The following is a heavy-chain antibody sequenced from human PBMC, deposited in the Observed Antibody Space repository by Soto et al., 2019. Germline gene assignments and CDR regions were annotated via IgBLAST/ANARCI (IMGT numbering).Heavy chain of an antibody. CDR3: AKDIRIVVVPGGGMDV. CDR2: ISWNSGSI. Sequence: PGGFLRLCWGASGGTFVDYAVHRVRQTPRKGLEWVSGISWNSGSIGYADSVKGRFTISRDNAKNSLYLQMNSLRAEDTALYYCAKDIRIVVVPGGGMDVWGQGTTVTVSS. CDR1: GGTFVDYA. V-gene: IGHV3-9*01. J-gene: IGHJ6*02. D-gene: IGHD2-2*01.